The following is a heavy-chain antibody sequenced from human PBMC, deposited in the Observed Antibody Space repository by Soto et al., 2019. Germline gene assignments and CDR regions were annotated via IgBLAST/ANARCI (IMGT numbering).Heavy chain of an antibody. J-gene: IGHJ6*02. V-gene: IGHV3-11*01. D-gene: IGHD6-13*01. CDR1: GFAFSDYY. CDR2: ISSSGSTI. CDR3: ARDEQQLPGGMDV. Sequence: SGWSLRLSCAASGFAFSDYYMSWIRQAPGKGLEWVSYISSSGSTIYYADSVKGRFTISRDNAKNSLYLQMNSLRAEDTAVYYCARDEQQLPGGMDVWGPGTAVTVSS.